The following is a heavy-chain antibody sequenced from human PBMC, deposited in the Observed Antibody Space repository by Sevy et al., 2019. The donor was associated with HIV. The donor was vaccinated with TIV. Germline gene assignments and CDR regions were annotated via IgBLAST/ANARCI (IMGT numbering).Heavy chain of an antibody. D-gene: IGHD3-9*01. J-gene: IGHJ6*02. V-gene: IGHV4-59*01. CDR3: ARGQKYDIMTAMYYKNGFDV. CDR2: VYWNGDT. CDR1: GDSIGSYY. Sequence: SETLSLTCTVSGDSIGSYYWSWIRQPPGKGLEWIGGVYWNGDTNYSPSVKSRVTILVDTSKNRFSLKLRSVTAGDTAVYFCARGQKYDIMTAMYYKNGFDVWGQGTMVTVSS.